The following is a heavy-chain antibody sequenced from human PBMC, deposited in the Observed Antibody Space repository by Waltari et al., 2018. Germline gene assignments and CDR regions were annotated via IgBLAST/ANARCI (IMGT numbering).Heavy chain of an antibody. V-gene: IGHV4-34*01. D-gene: IGHD3-10*01. J-gene: IGHJ5*02. CDR1: GGSFSGYY. CDR3: ARGRSRITMVRGVKGGNWFDP. CDR2: INHSGST. Sequence: QVQLQQWGAGLLKPSETLSLTCAVYGGSFSGYYWSWIRQPPGKGLGWIGEINHSGSTNHNPVLKSRVTISVDTSKNQCSLKLSAVTAAETAVYYCARGRSRITMVRGVKGGNWFDPWGQGTLVTVSS.